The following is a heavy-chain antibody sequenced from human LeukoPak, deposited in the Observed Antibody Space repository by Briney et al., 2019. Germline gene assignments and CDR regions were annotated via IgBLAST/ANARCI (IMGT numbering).Heavy chain of an antibody. Sequence: GGSLRLSCAASGFTVSAKDMNWVRQAPGKGLEWVSVLYSDGRTYYADSVKGRFTISRDTSENTLYLQVNSLRAEDTAVYYCARGGGYYPIDYWGQGTLVTVSS. D-gene: IGHD2-15*01. CDR3: ARGGGYYPIDY. CDR1: GFTVSAKD. J-gene: IGHJ4*02. V-gene: IGHV3-53*01. CDR2: LYSDGRT.